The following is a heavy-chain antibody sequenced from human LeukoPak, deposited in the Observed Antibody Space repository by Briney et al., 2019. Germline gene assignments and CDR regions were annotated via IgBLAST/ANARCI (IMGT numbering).Heavy chain of an antibody. CDR3: AREGLDSSGYLDY. CDR2: INHSGST. Sequence: SETLSLTCAIYGGSFSDYKWSWIRQPPGKGLEWIGEINHSGSTNYNPSLKSRVTISVDTSKNQFSLKLSSVTAADTAVYYCAREGLDSSGYLDYWGQGTLVTVSS. CDR1: GGSFSDYK. D-gene: IGHD3-22*01. J-gene: IGHJ4*02. V-gene: IGHV4-34*01.